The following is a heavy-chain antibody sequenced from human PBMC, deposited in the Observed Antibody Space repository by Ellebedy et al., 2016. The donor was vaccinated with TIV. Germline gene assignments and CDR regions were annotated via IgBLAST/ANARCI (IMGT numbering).Heavy chain of an antibody. CDR1: GYSFTSYW. Sequence: GGSLRLXCKGSGYSFTSYWIGWVRQMPGKGLEWMGIIYPGDSDTRYSPSFQGQVTISADKSISTAYLQWSSLKASDTAMYYCARRDYGDYGYYFDYWGQGTLVTVSS. CDR2: IYPGDSDT. D-gene: IGHD4-17*01. CDR3: ARRDYGDYGYYFDY. V-gene: IGHV5-51*01. J-gene: IGHJ4*02.